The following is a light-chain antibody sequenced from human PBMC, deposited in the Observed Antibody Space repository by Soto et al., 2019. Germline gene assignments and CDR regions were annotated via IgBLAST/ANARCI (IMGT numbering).Light chain of an antibody. CDR2: GAS. J-gene: IGKJ1*01. CDR1: QSVSSSY. V-gene: IGKV3-20*01. CDR3: QQYGSSPGGT. Sequence: EIVLTQSPGTLSLSPGERATLSCRASQSVSSSYLAWYQQKPGQAPRLLISGASSRATGIPDRFSGSGSGTDLTLTISRLEPEDFAVYYCQQYGSSPGGTFGQGTKVEIK.